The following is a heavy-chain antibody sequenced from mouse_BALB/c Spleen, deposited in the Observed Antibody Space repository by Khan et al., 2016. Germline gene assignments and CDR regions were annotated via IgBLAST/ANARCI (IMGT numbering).Heavy chain of an antibody. D-gene: IGHD1-1*01. V-gene: IGHV9-3-1*01. Sequence: QIQLVQSGPELKKPGKTVKISCKASGYTFTNYGMNWVKQAPGKGLKWMGWINTYSGESTYADDFKGRFAFSLETSANPAYFQIKNLKHEDSATYFGARYRYYYGSSRYFDGWGAGTTVTVSS. CDR2: INTYSGES. CDR3: ARYRYYYGSSRYFDG. CDR1: GYTFTNYG. J-gene: IGHJ1*01.